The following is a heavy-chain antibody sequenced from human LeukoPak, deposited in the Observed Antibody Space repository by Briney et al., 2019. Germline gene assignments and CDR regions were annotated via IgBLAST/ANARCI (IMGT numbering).Heavy chain of an antibody. CDR3: ATLVTIFGVKGDWFDP. V-gene: IGHV1-24*01. CDR1: GYTLTELS. Sequence: ASVKVSCKVSGYTLTELSMHWVRQAPGKGLEWMGGFDPEDGETIYAQKFQGRVTMTEDTSTDTAYMELSSLRSEDTAVYYCATLVTIFGVKGDWFDPWGQRTLVTVSS. D-gene: IGHD3-3*01. CDR2: FDPEDGET. J-gene: IGHJ5*02.